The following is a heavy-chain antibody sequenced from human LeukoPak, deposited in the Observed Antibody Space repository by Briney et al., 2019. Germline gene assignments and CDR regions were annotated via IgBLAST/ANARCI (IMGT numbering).Heavy chain of an antibody. J-gene: IGHJ4*02. CDR2: INPNSGGT. V-gene: IGHV1-2*02. D-gene: IGHD5-18*01. CDR1: GYTFATYG. CDR3: ARGVVTGFYYFDY. Sequence: ASVKVSCKASGYTFATYGISWVRQAPGQGLEWMGWINPNSGGTNYAQKFQGRVTMTRDTSISTAYMELSRLRSDDTAVYYCARGVVTGFYYFDYWGQGTLVTVSS.